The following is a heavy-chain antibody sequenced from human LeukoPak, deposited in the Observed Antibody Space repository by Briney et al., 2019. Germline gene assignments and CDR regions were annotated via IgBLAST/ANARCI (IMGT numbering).Heavy chain of an antibody. J-gene: IGHJ4*02. CDR2: ISSSSSYI. V-gene: IGHV3-21*01. D-gene: IGHD4-11*01. CDR1: GGSFSGYY. Sequence: ETLSLTCAVYGGSFSGYYWSWIRQPPGKGLEWVSSISSSSSYIYYADSVKGRFAISRDNAKNSLYLQMNSLRAEDTAVYYCARWDYSNYFDYWGQGTLVTVSS. CDR3: ARWDYSNYFDY.